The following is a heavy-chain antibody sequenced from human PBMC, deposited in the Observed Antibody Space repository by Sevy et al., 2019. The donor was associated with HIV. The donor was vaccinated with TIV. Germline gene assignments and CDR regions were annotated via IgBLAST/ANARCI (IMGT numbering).Heavy chain of an antibody. V-gene: IGHV4-39*01. CDR1: GGSISSSSYY. J-gene: IGHJ4*02. CDR3: ASAPGGSDYVWGSYRYRGRYYFDY. Sequence: SETLSLTYTVSGGSISSSSYYWGWIRQPPGKGLEWIGSIYYSGSTYYNPSLKSRVTISVDTSKNQFSLKLSSVTAADTAVYYCASAPGGSDYVWGSYRYRGRYYFDYWGQGTLVTVSS. D-gene: IGHD3-16*02. CDR2: IYYSGST.